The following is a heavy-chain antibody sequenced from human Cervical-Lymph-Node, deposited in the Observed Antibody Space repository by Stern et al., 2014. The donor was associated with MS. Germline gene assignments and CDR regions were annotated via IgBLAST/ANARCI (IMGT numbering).Heavy chain of an antibody. V-gene: IGHV1-69*09. D-gene: IGHD2-2*01. CDR1: GGSLSTYT. J-gene: IGHJ4*02. Sequence: VQLVQSGAELKKPGSSVKVSCEASGGSLSTYTITWVRQAPGQGLEWMGRIIPALNVANYAQKFQGRLTITADKSTSTAYMEMSSLRSDDTAVYYCAGPAPLDWGQGTLVTVSS. CDR2: IIPALNVA. CDR3: AGPAPLD.